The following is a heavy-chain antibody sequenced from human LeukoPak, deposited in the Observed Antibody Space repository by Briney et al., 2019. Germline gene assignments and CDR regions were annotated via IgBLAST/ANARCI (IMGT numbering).Heavy chain of an antibody. CDR1: GFTFSDYY. Sequence: GGSLRLSCAASGFTFSDYYMSWVRQAPGKGLEWVSAISAGGGSTYYADSVRGRFTISRDNSKSTLYLQMNSLRAEDTAAYYCAKSPRIGSNWYFDLWGRGTLVTVSS. J-gene: IGHJ2*01. D-gene: IGHD2/OR15-2a*01. CDR2: ISAGGGST. CDR3: AKSPRIGSNWYFDL. V-gene: IGHV3-23*01.